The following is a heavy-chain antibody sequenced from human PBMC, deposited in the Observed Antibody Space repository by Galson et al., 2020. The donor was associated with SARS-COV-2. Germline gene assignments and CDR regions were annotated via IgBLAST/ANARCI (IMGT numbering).Heavy chain of an antibody. J-gene: IGHJ4*02. V-gene: IGHV3-30*03. D-gene: IGHD6-13*01. CDR1: RFTLSTYR. CDR3: ARDLAAPGTFTGI. Sequence: SSAPPRFTLSTYRMYCVRHAPGKGLESVAVISYDGNNTYYADSVKGRFTISRDNSKNTHYLQMNSLRAEDTAVYYCARDLAAPGTFTGIWGQGTLVTVSS. CDR2: ISYDGNNT.